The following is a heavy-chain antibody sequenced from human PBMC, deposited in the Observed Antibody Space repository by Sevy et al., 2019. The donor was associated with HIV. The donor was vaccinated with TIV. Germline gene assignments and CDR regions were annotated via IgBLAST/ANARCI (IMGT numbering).Heavy chain of an antibody. Sequence: GGSRRISCAASGFTFSHYAMHWIRQAPGKGLEWVAAISFDGARRNYADSVRGRFTISRDDSKNTVYLHMRGLRSEDTAVYICAKDHAVTTEWVVFDSWGQGTLVTVSS. CDR1: GFTFSHYA. J-gene: IGHJ4*02. CDR3: AKDHAVTTEWVVFDS. CDR2: ISFDGARR. V-gene: IGHV3-30*18. D-gene: IGHD4-17*01.